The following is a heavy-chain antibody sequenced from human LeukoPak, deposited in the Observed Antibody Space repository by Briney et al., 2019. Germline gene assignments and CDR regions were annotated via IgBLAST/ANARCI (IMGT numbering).Heavy chain of an antibody. Sequence: GGSLRLSCAASGFTFRDFGMHWVRQAPGKGLEWVAFIRYDGSDKNYADSVKGRFTISRDNSKNTLYLQMNSLRAEGTAVFYCAKRRDDNYFDYWGQGALVTVSS. J-gene: IGHJ4*02. CDR3: AKRRDDNYFDY. CDR2: IRYDGSDK. D-gene: IGHD5-24*01. V-gene: IGHV3-30*02. CDR1: GFTFRDFG.